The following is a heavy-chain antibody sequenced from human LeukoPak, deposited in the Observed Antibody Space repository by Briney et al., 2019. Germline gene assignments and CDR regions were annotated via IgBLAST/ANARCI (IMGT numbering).Heavy chain of an antibody. CDR2: VNSDGSST. Sequence: GGSLRLSCAASGFTFTSYWMHWVRQAPGKGLVWVSRVNSDGSSTTYADSVKGRFTISRDNAKNTLYLQMNSLRAEDTAVYYCVRGRYYGMDVWGQGTTATVSS. J-gene: IGHJ6*02. V-gene: IGHV3-74*01. CDR1: GFTFTSYW. CDR3: VRGRYYGMDV.